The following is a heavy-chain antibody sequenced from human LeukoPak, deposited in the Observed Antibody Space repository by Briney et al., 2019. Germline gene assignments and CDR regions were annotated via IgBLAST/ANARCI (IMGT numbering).Heavy chain of an antibody. CDR1: GFTVSNNY. Sequence: PGGSLRLSCVASGFTVSNNYMSWVRQAPGKGLEWVSVIYSGGDTFYSDSVKGRFTISRDYSKNTPYLQMNSLRADDTAVYYCARGRVVVAAKNNWFDPWGQGTLVTVSS. CDR3: ARGRVVVAAKNNWFDP. D-gene: IGHD2-15*01. V-gene: IGHV3-53*01. CDR2: IYSGGDT. J-gene: IGHJ5*02.